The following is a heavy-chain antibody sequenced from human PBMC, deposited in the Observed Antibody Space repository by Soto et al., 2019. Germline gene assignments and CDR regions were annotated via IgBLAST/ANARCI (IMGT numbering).Heavy chain of an antibody. CDR3: ARHGTGVYDFWSGPSAPVDY. J-gene: IGHJ4*02. V-gene: IGHV4-59*01. Sequence: SETLSLACTVSGGSINSYYWSWIRQPPGKGLEWIGYIYYSGSTNYNPSLKSRVTISVDTSKNQFSLKLSSVTAADTAVYYCARHGTGVYDFWSGPSAPVDYWGQGTLVTVSS. CDR1: GGSINSYY. CDR2: IYYSGST. D-gene: IGHD3-3*01.